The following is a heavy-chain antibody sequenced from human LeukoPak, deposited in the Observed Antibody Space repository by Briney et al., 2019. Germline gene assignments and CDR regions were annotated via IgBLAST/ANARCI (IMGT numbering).Heavy chain of an antibody. Sequence: GRSLRLSCAASGLSLNSYAIHWVRQAPGKGREWVTAISYDGSNKHYADSVRGRFTISRDNSKNTLYLQMNSLRSDDTAVYYCAQGGSEIYYFYHGMDVWGRGTTVTVSS. V-gene: IGHV3-30*03. J-gene: IGHJ6*02. CDR1: GLSLNSYA. CDR3: AQGGSEIYYFYHGMDV. CDR2: ISYDGSNK. D-gene: IGHD3-10*01.